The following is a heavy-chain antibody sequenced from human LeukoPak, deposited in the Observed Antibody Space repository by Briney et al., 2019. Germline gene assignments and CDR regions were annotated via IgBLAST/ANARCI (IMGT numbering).Heavy chain of an antibody. V-gene: IGHV3-23*01. Sequence: GGSLRLSCAASGFTFSSYAMSWVRQAPGKGLEWVSTISGSGGSIYYADSVKGRFTISRDNSKITLYLQMNSLRAEDTAVYYCAKLSDSSGSLDYWGQGTLVTVSS. J-gene: IGHJ4*02. CDR2: ISGSGGSI. CDR3: AKLSDSSGSLDY. CDR1: GFTFSSYA. D-gene: IGHD3-22*01.